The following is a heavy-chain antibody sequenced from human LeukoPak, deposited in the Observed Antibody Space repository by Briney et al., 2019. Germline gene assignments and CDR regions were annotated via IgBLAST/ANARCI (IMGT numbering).Heavy chain of an antibody. Sequence: SVKVSCKASGGTFSSYAISWVRQAPGQGLEWMGGIIPIFGTANYAQKFQGRVTITADESTSTAYMELSSLRSEDTAVYYCARTLYYDFWSGYQRISLCFDYWGQGTLVTVSS. J-gene: IGHJ4*02. CDR1: GGTFSSYA. CDR2: IIPIFGTA. V-gene: IGHV1-69*13. D-gene: IGHD3-3*01. CDR3: ARTLYYDFWSGYQRISLCFDY.